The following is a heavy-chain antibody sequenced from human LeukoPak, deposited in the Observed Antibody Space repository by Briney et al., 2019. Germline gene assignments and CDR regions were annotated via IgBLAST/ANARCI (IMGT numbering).Heavy chain of an antibody. CDR1: GDSISSFY. J-gene: IGHJ5*02. V-gene: IGHV4-4*07. CDR3: ARNPFETAGFNWFDP. Sequence: SETLSLTCTVSGDSISSFYWNWIRQPAGKGLEWIGRTYISGSTDYNPSLKSRVTMSLDTSRNQFFLRLSSETAADTAVYYCARNPFETAGFNWFDPWGQGTLVTVSS. CDR2: TYISGST. D-gene: IGHD6-13*01.